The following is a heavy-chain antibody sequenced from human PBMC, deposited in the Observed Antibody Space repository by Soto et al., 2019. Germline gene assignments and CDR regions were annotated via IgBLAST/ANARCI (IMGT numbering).Heavy chain of an antibody. CDR2: IIPIFGTA. J-gene: IGHJ6*02. Sequence: QVQLVQSGAEVKKPGSSVKVSCKASGGTFSSYAISWVRQAPGQGLEWMGGIIPIFGTANYAQKFQGRVTIAADESTSTAYMELSSLRSEDTGVYYCARVSGPAVTMIVADGDYYYGMDVWGQGTTVTVAS. CDR3: ARVSGPAVTMIVADGDYYYGMDV. CDR1: GGTFSSYA. V-gene: IGHV1-69*01. D-gene: IGHD3-22*01.